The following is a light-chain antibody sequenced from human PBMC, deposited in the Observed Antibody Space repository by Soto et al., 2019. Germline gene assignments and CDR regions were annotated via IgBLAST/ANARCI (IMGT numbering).Light chain of an antibody. CDR3: QSYDSGLSGSV. Sequence: QSVLTQPPSVSGATGQRVTISCTGSDSNIGENFDVHWYQQLPGTAPKLLIYGNNNRPSGVPDRFSASRSGTSASLAITGLQAEDEADYYCQSYDSGLSGSVFGGGTKLTVL. CDR1: DSNIGENFD. CDR2: GNN. J-gene: IGLJ3*02. V-gene: IGLV1-40*01.